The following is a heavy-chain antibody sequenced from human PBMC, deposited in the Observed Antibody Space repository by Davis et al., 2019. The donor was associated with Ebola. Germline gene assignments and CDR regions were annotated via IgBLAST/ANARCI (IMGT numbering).Heavy chain of an antibody. V-gene: IGHV3-30*03. J-gene: IGHJ6*02. Sequence: GGSLRLSCAASGFSFSAFAMHWVRQAPGKGLDWVAVISYDGINKYLADSVQGRFTISRDNSKRNLFLQMDSLRPEDTAVYYCARGAPPKLYYYGMDVWGQGTTVTVSS. CDR2: ISYDGINK. CDR3: ARGAPPKLYYYGMDV. CDR1: GFSFSAFA.